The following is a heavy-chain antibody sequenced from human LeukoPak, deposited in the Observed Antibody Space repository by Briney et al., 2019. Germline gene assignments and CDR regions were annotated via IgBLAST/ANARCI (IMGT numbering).Heavy chain of an antibody. CDR1: GFTFDDYA. CDR3: AKDGGSSSSAGPDMYNWFDP. CDR2: ISWNRGSI. J-gene: IGHJ5*02. Sequence: PGRSLRLSCAASGFTFDDYAMHWVRQAPGKGLEWVSGISWNRGSIGYADSVKGRFTISRDNAKNSLYLQMNSLRAEDTALYYCAKDGGSSSSAGPDMYNWFDPWGQGTLVTVSS. D-gene: IGHD6-13*01. V-gene: IGHV3-9*01.